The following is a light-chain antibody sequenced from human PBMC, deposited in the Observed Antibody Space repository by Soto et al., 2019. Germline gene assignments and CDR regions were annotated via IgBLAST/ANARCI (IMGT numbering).Light chain of an antibody. CDR1: QSISSW. CDR3: QQYNSYSLLT. Sequence: DIQMTQSPSTLSASVGDRVTITCRASQSISSWLAWYQQKPGKAPKLLIYDASSLESRVPSRFSGSGSGTEFTLTISSLQPDDFATYYCQQYNSYSLLTFGGGTKVEIK. J-gene: IGKJ4*01. V-gene: IGKV1-5*01. CDR2: DAS.